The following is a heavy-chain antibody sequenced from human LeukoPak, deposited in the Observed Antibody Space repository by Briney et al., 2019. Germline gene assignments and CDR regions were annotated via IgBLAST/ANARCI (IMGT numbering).Heavy chain of an antibody. CDR1: GGSISGYY. V-gene: IGHV4-59*01. Sequence: PSETLSLTCAVSGGSISGYYWSWIRQPPGKGLEWIGYIHYSGSTNYNPSLKSRVTISVDTSKNQSSLKLSSVTAADTAVYYCARDYGGKFDYWGQGTLVTVSS. CDR3: ARDYGGKFDY. CDR2: IHYSGST. D-gene: IGHD4-23*01. J-gene: IGHJ4*02.